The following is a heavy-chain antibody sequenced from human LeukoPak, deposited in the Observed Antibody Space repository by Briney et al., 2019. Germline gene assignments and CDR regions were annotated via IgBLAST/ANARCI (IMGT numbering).Heavy chain of an antibody. CDR1: GGSMTYYC. D-gene: IGHD2-15*01. CDR3: VRSSTYHLFDD. J-gene: IGHJ4*02. CDR2: THYSGSA. V-gene: IGHV4-59*08. Sequence: SETLSFTGTVPGGSMTYYCWGWIRQPPGQGLEWTGYTHYSGSANYNPSLKSRVTISVDMSKNQFSLKLSSVTAADTAVYYCVRSSTYHLFDDWGQGTLVTVSS.